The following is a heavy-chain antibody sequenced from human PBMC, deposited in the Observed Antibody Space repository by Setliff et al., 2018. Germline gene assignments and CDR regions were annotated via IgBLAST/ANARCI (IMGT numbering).Heavy chain of an antibody. Sequence: TLSLTCTVSGGSINTYYWSWIRQPPGKGLEWIGYIYYSGSTNYNPSLQSRVTISVDTSKNQFSLKLSSVTAADTAVYYCARRGYYYGWGDSNAFDIWGQGTMVTVSS. CDR2: IYYSGST. CDR3: ARRGYYYGWGDSNAFDI. CDR1: GGSINTYY. D-gene: IGHD3-10*01. J-gene: IGHJ3*02. V-gene: IGHV4-59*08.